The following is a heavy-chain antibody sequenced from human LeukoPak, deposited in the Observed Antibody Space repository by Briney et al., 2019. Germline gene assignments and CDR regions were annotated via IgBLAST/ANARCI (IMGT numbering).Heavy chain of an antibody. J-gene: IGHJ4*02. CDR2: IIPIFGTA. Sequence: GASVKVSCKASGGTFSSYAISWVRQAPGQGLEWMGGIIPIFGTANYAQKFQGRVTITADKSTSTAYMELSSLRSEDTAVYYCAKDRYYYGSGNPLEPFDYWGQGTLVTVSS. D-gene: IGHD3-10*01. CDR1: GGTFSSYA. CDR3: AKDRYYYGSGNPLEPFDY. V-gene: IGHV1-69*06.